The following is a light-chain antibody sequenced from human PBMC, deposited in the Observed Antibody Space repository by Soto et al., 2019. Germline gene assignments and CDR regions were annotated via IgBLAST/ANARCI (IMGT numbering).Light chain of an antibody. Sequence: DIQMTQSPSTLSASVGDRVTITCRASQSISSWFAWYQQKPGKAPKLLIYDASSLESGVPSRCSGSGSGTEFTLTISSRQPDDLATYYCQQYNSYSRTFGQGTKVEIQ. CDR3: QQYNSYSRT. CDR1: QSISSW. J-gene: IGKJ1*01. V-gene: IGKV1-5*01. CDR2: DAS.